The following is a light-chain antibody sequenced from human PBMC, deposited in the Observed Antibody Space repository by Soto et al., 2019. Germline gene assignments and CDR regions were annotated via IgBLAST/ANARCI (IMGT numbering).Light chain of an antibody. Sequence: EIVMTQSPATLSVSPGERATLSCRASQSVSSNLAWYQQKPGQAPRLLIYGASTRATGIPARFNGSGSGTEFTLTISSLQSEDFAVYYCQQYNNWPRTFGQGTKVEI. J-gene: IGKJ1*01. CDR3: QQYNNWPRT. CDR2: GAS. V-gene: IGKV3-15*01. CDR1: QSVSSN.